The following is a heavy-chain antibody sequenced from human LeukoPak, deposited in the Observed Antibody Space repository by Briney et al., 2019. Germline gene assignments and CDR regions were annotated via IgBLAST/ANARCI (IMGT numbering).Heavy chain of an antibody. J-gene: IGHJ3*02. V-gene: IGHV5-51*01. CDR3: ARSGISIAVAGTIDAFDI. CDR2: IYPGDSDT. D-gene: IGHD6-19*01. Sequence: GESLKISCKDSGYSFTSYWIGWVRQMPGKGLEWMGIIYPGDSDTRYSPSFQGQVTISADKSISTAYLQWSSLKASDTAMYYCARSGISIAVAGTIDAFDIWGQGTMVTVSS. CDR1: GYSFTSYW.